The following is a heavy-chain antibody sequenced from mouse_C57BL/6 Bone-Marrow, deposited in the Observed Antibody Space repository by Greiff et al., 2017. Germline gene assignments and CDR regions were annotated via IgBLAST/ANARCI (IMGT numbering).Heavy chain of an antibody. CDR2: IWSGGST. CDR3: ARNPGYYAMDY. J-gene: IGHJ4*01. Sequence: VQLQQSGPGLVQPSQSLSITCTVSGFSLTSYGVHWVRQSPGKGLEWLGVIWSGGSTDYNAAFISRLSISKDNSKSQVFFKMNILQADDTAIYYCARNPGYYAMDYWGQGTSVTVSS. CDR1: GFSLTSYG. V-gene: IGHV2-2*01.